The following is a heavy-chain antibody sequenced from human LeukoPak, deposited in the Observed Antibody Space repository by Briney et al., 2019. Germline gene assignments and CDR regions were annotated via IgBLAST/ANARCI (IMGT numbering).Heavy chain of an antibody. CDR1: GFTFSSYS. Sequence: GGSLRLSCAASGFTFSSYSMNWVRQAPRKGLEWVSSISSSSSYIYYADSVKGRFTISRDNAKNSLYLQMNSLRAEDTAVYYCARASSWSTDFDYWGQGTLVTVSS. CDR3: ARASSWSTDFDY. CDR2: ISSSSSYI. V-gene: IGHV3-21*01. D-gene: IGHD6-13*01. J-gene: IGHJ4*02.